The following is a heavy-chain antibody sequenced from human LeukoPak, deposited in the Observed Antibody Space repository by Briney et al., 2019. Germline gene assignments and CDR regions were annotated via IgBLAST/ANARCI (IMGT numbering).Heavy chain of an antibody. D-gene: IGHD1-1*01. V-gene: IGHV3-74*01. CDR1: RFTFSSYW. CDR3: ARGNAHAFDI. CDR2: INTDGSGT. J-gene: IGHJ3*02. Sequence: PGGSLRISCAASRFTFSSYWMHWVRQAPGKGLVWVSRINTDGSGTSYADSVKGRFTISRDNAKNTLYLQMNSLRAEDTAVYYCARGNAHAFDIWGQGTMVTVSS.